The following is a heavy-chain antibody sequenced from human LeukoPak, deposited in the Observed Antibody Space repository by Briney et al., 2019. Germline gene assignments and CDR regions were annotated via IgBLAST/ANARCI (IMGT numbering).Heavy chain of an antibody. V-gene: IGHV4-59*01. J-gene: IGHJ3*02. CDR2: IYYSGST. D-gene: IGHD3-22*01. Sequence: SETLSLTCTVSGGSISSYHWSWIRQPPGKGLECIGYIYYSGSTNYSPSLKSRVTISVDTSKNQFSLKLSSVTAADTAVYYCARARNYYDSSDYYYEGDAFDIWGQGTMVTVSS. CDR1: GGSISSYH. CDR3: ARARNYYDSSDYYYEGDAFDI.